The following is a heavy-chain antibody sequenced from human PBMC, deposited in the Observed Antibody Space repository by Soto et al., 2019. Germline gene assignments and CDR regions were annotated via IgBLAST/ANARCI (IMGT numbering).Heavy chain of an antibody. CDR3: AKEGDRGNVYNCFFDC. CDR2: ISYDGSNK. D-gene: IGHD2-21*01. Sequence: SLRLSCAASGFSFSSYGMHWVRQAPGKGLEWVAVISYDGSNKHYGDSVKGRFTISRDNSKNTLYLQMDSLRAEDTAVYYCAKEGDRGNVYNCFFDCWGQGALVTVSS. CDR1: GFSFSSYG. V-gene: IGHV3-30*18. J-gene: IGHJ4*02.